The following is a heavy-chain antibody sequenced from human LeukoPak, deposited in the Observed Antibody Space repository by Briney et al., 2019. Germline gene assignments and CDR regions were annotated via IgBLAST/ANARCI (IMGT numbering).Heavy chain of an antibody. D-gene: IGHD3-3*01. J-gene: IGHJ3*02. CDR3: ARVGSGYYRVAFDI. CDR1: GGTFSNYA. Sequence: ASVKVSCKASGGTFSNYAINWVRQAPGQGLEWMGRINPNSGGTNYAQKFQGRVTMTRDTSISTAYMGLSRLRSDDTAVYYCARVGSGYYRVAFDIWGQGTMVTVSS. CDR2: INPNSGGT. V-gene: IGHV1-2*06.